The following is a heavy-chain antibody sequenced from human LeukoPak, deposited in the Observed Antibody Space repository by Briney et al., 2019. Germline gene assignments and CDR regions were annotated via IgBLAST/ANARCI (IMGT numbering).Heavy chain of an antibody. CDR1: GFTFSRYA. Sequence: GGSLRLSCAASGFTFSRYAMHWVRQAPGKGLEWVAVISYDGSNKYYADSLKGRFTISRDNSKNTLYLQMNSLRAEDTAVYYCARVYISMVRGQIFDYWGQGTLVTVSS. V-gene: IGHV3-30-3*01. J-gene: IGHJ4*02. CDR2: ISYDGSNK. D-gene: IGHD3-10*01. CDR3: ARVYISMVRGQIFDY.